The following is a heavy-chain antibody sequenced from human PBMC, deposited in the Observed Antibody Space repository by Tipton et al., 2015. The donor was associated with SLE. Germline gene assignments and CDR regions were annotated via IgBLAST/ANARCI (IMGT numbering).Heavy chain of an antibody. CDR2: TGSGHRT. D-gene: IGHD1-26*01. V-gene: IGHV3-53*01. Sequence: QLVQPGGGLIQPGGSLTLSCAASGFTVSTDFMSWVRQAPGEGLEWVSTLTGSGHRTYYADSVKGRFTISRDNYNNTLYLQMSSLRADDTAVYYCAKRDSGHYFDDWGQGALVTVSS. CDR3: AKRDSGHYFDD. J-gene: IGHJ4*02. CDR1: GFTVSTDF.